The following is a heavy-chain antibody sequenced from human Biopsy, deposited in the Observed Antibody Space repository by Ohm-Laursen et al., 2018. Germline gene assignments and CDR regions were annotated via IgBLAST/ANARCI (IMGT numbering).Heavy chain of an antibody. Sequence: SQTLSLTCTVSGGSISSGGSYWSWIRQRPEKGLEWIGYIFNSANTYYNPSLKNLITISGDMSKNQFSLKLNSVTAADTAVYYCARGDYFDSNGYFWFDPWGQGTLVTVSS. D-gene: IGHD3-22*01. V-gene: IGHV4-31*01. CDR1: GGSISSGGSY. CDR3: ARGDYFDSNGYFWFDP. CDR2: IFNSANT. J-gene: IGHJ5*02.